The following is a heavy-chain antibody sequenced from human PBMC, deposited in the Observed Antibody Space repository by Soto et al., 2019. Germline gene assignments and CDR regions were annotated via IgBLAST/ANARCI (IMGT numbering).Heavy chain of an antibody. V-gene: IGHV1-3*01. CDR1: GYTFTSYA. CDR2: INAGNGNT. CDR3: ARMSLYGDYDFDY. Sequence: ASVKVSCKASGYTFTSYAMHWVRQAPGQRLEWMGWINAGNGNTKYSRKFQGRVTITRDTSASTAYMELSSLRSEDTAVYYCARMSLYGDYDFDYWGQGTLVTVSP. D-gene: IGHD4-17*01. J-gene: IGHJ4*02.